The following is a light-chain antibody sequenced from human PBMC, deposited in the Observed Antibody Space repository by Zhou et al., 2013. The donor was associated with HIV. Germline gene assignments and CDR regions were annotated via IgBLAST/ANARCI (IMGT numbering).Light chain of an antibody. CDR2: AAS. CDR1: QSVSTY. J-gene: IGKJ5*01. V-gene: IGKV3D-15*01. Sequence: EIVLTQSPGTLSLSPGERATLSCRASQSVSTYLAWYQQKPGQAPRLLIYAASNRATGIPARFSGSGSGTEFTLTISSMQSEDVAVYYCQHYNNWPPITFGQG. CDR3: QHYNNWPPIT.